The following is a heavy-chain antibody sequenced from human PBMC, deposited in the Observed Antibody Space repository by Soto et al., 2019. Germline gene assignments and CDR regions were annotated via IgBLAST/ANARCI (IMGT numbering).Heavy chain of an antibody. D-gene: IGHD2-8*01. J-gene: IGHJ6*02. CDR3: AGTGLPFRPLTEPTENGMDV. CDR1: GFSFGDSA. CDR2: IVVVNGNT. V-gene: IGHV1-58*01. Sequence: ELVQSGPEAREPGTSVKVSCRASGFSFGDSAVQWVRQGRGQRLEWIGWIVVVNGNTNYAPRFEGRVTLTRDASTSTNHMELTSLSSDDPAVYFCAGTGLPFRPLTEPTENGMDVWGQGTTVTVSS.